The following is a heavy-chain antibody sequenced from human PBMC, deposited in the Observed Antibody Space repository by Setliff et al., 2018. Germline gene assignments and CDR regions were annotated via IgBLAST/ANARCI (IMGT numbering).Heavy chain of an antibody. D-gene: IGHD6-19*01. CDR1: GGSISSRTYY. CDR2: IYYSGST. Sequence: PSETLSLTCTVSGGSISSRTYYWSWIRQPAGKGLEWIGYIYYSGSTSYYNPSLKSRVTISVDTSKNQFSLKLSSVTAADTAVYYCARGRAGHSGHWGQGTLVTVSS. CDR3: ARGRAGHSGH. J-gene: IGHJ4*02. V-gene: IGHV4-31*03.